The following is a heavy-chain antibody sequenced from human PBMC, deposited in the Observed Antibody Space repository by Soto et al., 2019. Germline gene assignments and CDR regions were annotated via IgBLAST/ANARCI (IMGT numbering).Heavy chain of an antibody. Sequence: VASVKVSCKXSGFTFTSSAVQWVRQARGQRLEWIGWIVVGSGNTNYAQKFQERVTITRDMSTSTAYMELSSLRSEDTAVYYCAADYYDSSGYYYGYWGQGTLVTVSS. V-gene: IGHV1-58*01. D-gene: IGHD3-22*01. CDR2: IVVGSGNT. CDR3: AADYYDSSGYYYGY. J-gene: IGHJ4*02. CDR1: GFTFTSSA.